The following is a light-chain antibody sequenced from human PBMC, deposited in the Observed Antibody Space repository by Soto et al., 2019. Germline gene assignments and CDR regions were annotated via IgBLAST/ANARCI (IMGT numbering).Light chain of an antibody. CDR3: QQVHSFPLT. CDR1: QEITSY. J-gene: IGKJ3*01. Sequence: DIQVTQSPLYLSASVGDRVTITCRASQEITSYVAWYQQQPEKDPKLLIFATSKLHTGVPLRLSGSGSGTEFTLTINSLEPEDFATYYCQQVHSFPLTFGPGTKVDIK. CDR2: ATS. V-gene: IGKV1-9*01.